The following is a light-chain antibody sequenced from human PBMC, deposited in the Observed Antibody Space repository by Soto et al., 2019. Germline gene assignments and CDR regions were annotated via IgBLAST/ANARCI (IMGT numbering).Light chain of an antibody. CDR1: QSISSSY. CDR3: QQYYSSPWT. V-gene: IGKV3-20*01. Sequence: EIVLTHSPLTRSLSPVERATLSCMASQSISSSYLAWYQQKPGQAPRLLIYGESSRATGTPDRFSGSGSGTDFTLTISRLEPEDFAVYYCQQYYSSPWTCGLGTKGDIK. J-gene: IGKJ1*01. CDR2: GES.